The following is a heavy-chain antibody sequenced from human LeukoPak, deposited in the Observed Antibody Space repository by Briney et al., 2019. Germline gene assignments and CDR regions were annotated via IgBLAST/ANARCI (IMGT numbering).Heavy chain of an antibody. Sequence: PGGSLRLSCAASGFTFDDYAMHWVRQAPGKGLEWVSGIIWNSGSIGYADSVKGRFNISRDKAKNSLYLQMNSLRAEDTALYYCAKDISVGATPYYFDYWGQGTLVTVSS. CDR1: GFTFDDYA. V-gene: IGHV3-9*01. D-gene: IGHD1-26*01. J-gene: IGHJ4*02. CDR2: IIWNSGSI. CDR3: AKDISVGATPYYFDY.